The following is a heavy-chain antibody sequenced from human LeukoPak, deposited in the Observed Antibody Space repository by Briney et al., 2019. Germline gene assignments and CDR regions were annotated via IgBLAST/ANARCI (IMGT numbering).Heavy chain of an antibody. CDR3: ATSPGLGCSSSLTGVDY. CDR1: GFTFSSYG. Sequence: PGGSLRLSCAASGFTFSSYGMNWVRQAPGKGLEWVSSISSSSSYIYYADSVKGRFTISRDNAKNSLFLQMNSLRAEDTAVYYCATSPGLGCSSSLTGVDYWGQGTLVTVSS. D-gene: IGHD6-6*01. J-gene: IGHJ4*02. CDR2: ISSSSSYI. V-gene: IGHV3-21*01.